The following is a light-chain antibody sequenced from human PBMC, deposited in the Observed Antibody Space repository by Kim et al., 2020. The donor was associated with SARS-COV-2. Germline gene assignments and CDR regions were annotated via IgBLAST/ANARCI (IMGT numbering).Light chain of an antibody. V-gene: IGLV3-1*01. Sequence: SVSPGQTASITCSGDKLGDKYACWYQQKPGQSPVLVSYQGSKRPSGIPERFSGSNSGSTDTLTISGTQAMVEADYYCQAWDSSRVVFGGGTQLTVL. J-gene: IGLJ2*01. CDR1: KLGDKY. CDR2: QGS. CDR3: QAWDSSRVV.